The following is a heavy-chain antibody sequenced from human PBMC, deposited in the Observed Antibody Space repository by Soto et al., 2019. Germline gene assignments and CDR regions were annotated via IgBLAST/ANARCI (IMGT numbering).Heavy chain of an antibody. V-gene: IGHV3-73*01. J-gene: IGHJ4*02. D-gene: IGHD3-10*01. CDR2: IRSKANSYAT. Sequence: GGSLRLSCAASGFTFSGSAMHWVRQASGKGLEWVGRIRSKANSYATAYAASVKGRFTISRDDSKNTAYLQMNSLKTEDTAVYYCTRPGPITMVRGVIIEDYWGQGTLVTVSS. CDR1: GFTFSGSA. CDR3: TRPGPITMVRGVIIEDY.